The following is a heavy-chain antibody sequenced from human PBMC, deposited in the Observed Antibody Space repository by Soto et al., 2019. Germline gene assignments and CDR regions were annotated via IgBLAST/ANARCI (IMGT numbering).Heavy chain of an antibody. CDR1: GFTFSSYA. CDR2: ISYDGSNK. CDR3: ARDRVTMVRGVIITRKGFDY. D-gene: IGHD3-10*01. J-gene: IGHJ4*02. Sequence: QVQLVESGGGVVQPGRSLRLSCAAPGFTFSSYAMHWVRQAPGKGLEWVAVISYDGSNKYYADSVKGRFTISRDNSKNTLYLQMNSLRAEDTAVYYCARDRVTMVRGVIITRKGFDYWGQGTLVTVSS. V-gene: IGHV3-30-3*01.